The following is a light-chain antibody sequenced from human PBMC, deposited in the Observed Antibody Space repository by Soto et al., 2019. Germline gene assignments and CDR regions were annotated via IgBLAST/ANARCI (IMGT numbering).Light chain of an antibody. J-gene: IGLJ2*01. CDR3: WSFDGSYTFVV. CDR1: SSDVGGYNY. CDR2: DVS. Sequence: QSALTQPRSVSGSPGQSVTISCTGTSSDVGGYNYVSWYQQHPGKAPQLLIYDVSKRPSGVPDRFSGSKSGNTASLTISGLQAEDEADYYCWSFDGSYTFVVFGGGTKLTVL. V-gene: IGLV2-11*01.